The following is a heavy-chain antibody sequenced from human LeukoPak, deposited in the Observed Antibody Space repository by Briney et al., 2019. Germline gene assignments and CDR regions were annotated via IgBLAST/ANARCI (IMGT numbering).Heavy chain of an antibody. J-gene: IGHJ3*02. CDR1: GFTFDDYA. D-gene: IGHD3-22*01. CDR2: ISWNSVSI. Sequence: GRSLRLSCAASGFTFDDYAMHWVRQAPGKGLEWVSGISWNSVSIGYADSVKGRFTISRDNAKNSLYLQMNSLGAEDTALYYCAKAAYDSSAYDAFDIWGQGTVVTVSS. CDR3: AKAAYDSSAYDAFDI. V-gene: IGHV3-9*01.